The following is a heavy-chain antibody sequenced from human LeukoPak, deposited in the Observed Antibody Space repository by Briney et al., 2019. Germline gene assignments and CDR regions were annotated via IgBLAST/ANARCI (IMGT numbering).Heavy chain of an antibody. D-gene: IGHD3-22*01. J-gene: IGHJ4*02. CDR2: IRYDGSSK. CDR3: AKMGLDYYASSGYYGYFDY. V-gene: IGHV3-30*02. Sequence: GGSLRLSCAASGFTFSSYGMHWVRQAPGKGLEGVAFIRYDGSSKYYADSVKGRFTISRDNSKNTLYLQMNSLRAEDTAVHYCAKMGLDYYASSGYYGYFDYWGQGTLVTVSS. CDR1: GFTFSSYG.